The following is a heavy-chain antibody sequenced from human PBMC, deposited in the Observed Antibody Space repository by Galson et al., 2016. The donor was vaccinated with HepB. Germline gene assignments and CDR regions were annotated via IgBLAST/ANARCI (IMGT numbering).Heavy chain of an antibody. CDR3: EAYSDPFDL. V-gene: IGHV3-33*01. Sequence: SLRLSCAASGFSFSNYGMHWVRQAPGKGLEWVAVIWYDGSNKYYADSVKGRFTISRDISRNTLYLQMNNLRAEDTAVYYCEAYSDPFDLWGQGTMVTVSS. J-gene: IGHJ3*01. D-gene: IGHD3-16*01. CDR1: GFSFSNYG. CDR2: IWYDGSNK.